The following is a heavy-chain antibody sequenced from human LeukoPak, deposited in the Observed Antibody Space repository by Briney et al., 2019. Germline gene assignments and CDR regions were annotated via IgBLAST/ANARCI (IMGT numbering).Heavy chain of an antibody. CDR3: AKDGPLLWFGPTDA. J-gene: IGHJ5*02. CDR2: VSSTGSGT. Sequence: GGSLRLSCGASGFTFSTYGMSWVRQAPGKGLEWVAAVSSTGSGTYYPDSLKGRFIISRDNSQNTVFLQMNSLRPEDTAFYFCAKDGPLLWFGPTDAWGQGIPVTVSS. V-gene: IGHV3-23*01. CDR1: GFTFSTYG. D-gene: IGHD3-10*01.